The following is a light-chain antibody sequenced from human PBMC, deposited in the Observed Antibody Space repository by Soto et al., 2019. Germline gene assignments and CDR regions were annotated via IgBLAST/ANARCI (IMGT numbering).Light chain of an antibody. CDR2: AAS. Sequence: DIPMTQSPSSLSASLGDRVTITCRASQGIKKYVAWYQQKPGKVPKLLIYAASSLQSGVPSRFSGSGSGTDFTLTISSLQPEDVATYYCHKYDTVPWAFGQGTKGDI. CDR1: QGIKKY. CDR3: HKYDTVPWA. V-gene: IGKV1-27*01. J-gene: IGKJ1*01.